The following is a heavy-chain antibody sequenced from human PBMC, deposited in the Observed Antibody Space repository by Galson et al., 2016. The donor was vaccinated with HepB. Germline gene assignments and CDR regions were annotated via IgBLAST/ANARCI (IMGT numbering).Heavy chain of an antibody. D-gene: IGHD3-3*01. CDR1: GFSLSTSGMC. CDR3: ARTLSDYDFWSGFYD. J-gene: IGHJ4*02. Sequence: PALVTPPQTLTLTCTFSGFSLSTSGMCVNWIRQPPGKALEWLARIDWNDNKYYSTSLRTRLTISKDTSKNQLVLTMTNMDPVDTATFYCARTLSDYDFWSGFYDWGQGTLVTVSS. V-gene: IGHV2-70*11. CDR2: IDWNDNK.